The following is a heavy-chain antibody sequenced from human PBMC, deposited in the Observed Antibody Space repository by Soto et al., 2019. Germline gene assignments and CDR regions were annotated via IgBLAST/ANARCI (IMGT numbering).Heavy chain of an antibody. Sequence: QVQLVQSGAEVKKPGSSVKVSCKAPGGTFSSYAISWVRQAPGQGLEWMGGIIPIFGTANYAQKFQGRVTITADESTSTDYMELSSLRSEDTAVYYCARSQGGSSSLDIYYYSYYGMDVWGQGTRVTVSS. D-gene: IGHD2-15*01. CDR2: IIPIFGTA. CDR1: GGTFSSYA. V-gene: IGHV1-69*01. J-gene: IGHJ6*02. CDR3: ARSQGGSSSLDIYYYSYYGMDV.